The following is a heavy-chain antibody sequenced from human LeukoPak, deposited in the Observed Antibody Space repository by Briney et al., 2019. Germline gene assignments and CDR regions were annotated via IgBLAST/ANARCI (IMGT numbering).Heavy chain of an antibody. V-gene: IGHV1-69*01. CDR3: ARDLDCSSTSCQNGYYYYGMDV. CDR2: IIPIFGTA. Sequence: GSSVKVSCKASGGTFISYAISWVRQAPGQGLERMGGIIPIFGTANYAQKFQGRVTITADESTSTAYMELSSLRSEDTAVYYCARDLDCSSTSCQNGYYYYGMDVWGQGTTVTVSS. CDR1: GGTFISYA. D-gene: IGHD2-2*01. J-gene: IGHJ6*02.